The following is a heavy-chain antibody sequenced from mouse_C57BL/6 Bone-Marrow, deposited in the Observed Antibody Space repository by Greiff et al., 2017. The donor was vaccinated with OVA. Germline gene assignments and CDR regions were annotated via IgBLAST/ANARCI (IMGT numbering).Heavy chain of an antibody. Sequence: VKLVESGPGLVAPSQSLSITCTVSGFSLTSYAISWVRQPPGKGLEWLGVIWTGGGTNYNSALKSRLSISKDNSKSKVFLKMNSLQTDDTARYYCASHYYGSTLFAYWGQGTLVTVSA. D-gene: IGHD1-1*01. CDR2: IWTGGGT. J-gene: IGHJ3*01. V-gene: IGHV2-9-1*01. CDR1: GFSLTSYA. CDR3: ASHYYGSTLFAY.